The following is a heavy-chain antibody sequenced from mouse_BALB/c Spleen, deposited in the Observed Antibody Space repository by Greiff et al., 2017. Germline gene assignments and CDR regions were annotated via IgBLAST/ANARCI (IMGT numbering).Heavy chain of an antibody. D-gene: IGHD2-4*01. CDR2: IDPANGNT. Sequence: VQLKESGAELVKPGASVKLSCTASGFNIKDTYMHWVKQRPEQGLEWIGRIDPANGNTKYDPKFQGKATITADTSSNTAYLQLSSLTSEDTAVYYCARGDDYDALDYWGQGTTLTVSS. J-gene: IGHJ2*01. CDR1: GFNIKDTY. CDR3: ARGDDYDALDY. V-gene: IGHV14-3*02.